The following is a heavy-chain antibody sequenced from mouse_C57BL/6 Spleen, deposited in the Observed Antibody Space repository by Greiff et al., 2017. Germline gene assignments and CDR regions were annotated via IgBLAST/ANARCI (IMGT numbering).Heavy chain of an antibody. Sequence: QVQLQQPGAELVKPGASVKLSCKASGYPFTSYWMHWLKQRPGRGLEWIGRIDPNSGGPKYNEKFKSKATLTVDKPSSTAYMQLSSLTSEDSAVYYCARRVTTVPYYVDYGGQGTTLTVSS. J-gene: IGHJ2*01. CDR1: GYPFTSYW. V-gene: IGHV1-72*01. CDR2: IDPNSGGP. CDR3: ARRVTTVPYYVDY. D-gene: IGHD1-1*01.